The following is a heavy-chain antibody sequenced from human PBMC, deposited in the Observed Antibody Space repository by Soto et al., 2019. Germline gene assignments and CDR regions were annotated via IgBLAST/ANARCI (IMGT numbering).Heavy chain of an antibody. V-gene: IGHV4-4*01. Sequence: LSLTCAVSGGSISSSNWWSWVRQPPGKGLEWIGEIYHSGSINYNPSLKSRVIITVDKSKNQFSLRLSSVTAADTAVYFCARGVFRFLQWFDPWGQGTLVTVSS. CDR2: IYHSGSI. CDR3: ARGVFRFLQWFDP. J-gene: IGHJ5*02. CDR1: GGSISSSNW. D-gene: IGHD3-3*01.